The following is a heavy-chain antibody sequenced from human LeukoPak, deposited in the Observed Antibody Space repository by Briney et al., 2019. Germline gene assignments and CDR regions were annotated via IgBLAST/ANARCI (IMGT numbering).Heavy chain of an antibody. Sequence: ASVKVSCKASGGTFSSYAISWVRQAPGQGLEWMGGIIPIFGTANYAQKFQGRVTITADESTSTAYMELSSLRSEDTAVYYCATSAGIAAAGTNWFGPWGQGTLVTVSS. V-gene: IGHV1-69*13. CDR2: IIPIFGTA. J-gene: IGHJ5*02. CDR1: GGTFSSYA. CDR3: ATSAGIAAAGTNWFGP. D-gene: IGHD6-13*01.